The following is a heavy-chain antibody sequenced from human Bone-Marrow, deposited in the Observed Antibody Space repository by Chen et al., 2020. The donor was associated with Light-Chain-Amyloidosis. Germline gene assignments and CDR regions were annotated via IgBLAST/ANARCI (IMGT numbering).Heavy chain of an antibody. V-gene: IGHV3-7*01. CDR2: IKQDGSEI. D-gene: IGHD3-10*01. CDR1: GSPFSTYW. J-gene: IGHJ3*02. CDR3: ARGDYYGYLDAFDI. Sequence: EVQLVESGGGLVQPGGSLRLPCAASGSPFSTYWMSWVRQPPGKGLEWVANIKQDGSEIHYVDSVKGRFTVSRDNAKNSLYLQMNTLRADDTAVYYCARGDYYGYLDAFDIWGQGTMVTVSS.